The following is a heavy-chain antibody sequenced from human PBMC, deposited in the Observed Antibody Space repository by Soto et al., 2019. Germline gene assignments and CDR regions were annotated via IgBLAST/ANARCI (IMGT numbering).Heavy chain of an antibody. V-gene: IGHV3-48*04. CDR2: ISSSSSTI. D-gene: IGHD3-9*01. CDR3: AREGRNILRFLGRNYFDY. Sequence: GGSLRLSCAASGFTFSSCSMNWVRQAPGKGLKWVSYISSSSSTIYYADSVKGRFTISRDNVKNSLYLQMNSLRAEDTAVYYCAREGRNILRFLGRNYFDYWGQGTLVTVSS. CDR1: GFTFSSCS. J-gene: IGHJ4*02.